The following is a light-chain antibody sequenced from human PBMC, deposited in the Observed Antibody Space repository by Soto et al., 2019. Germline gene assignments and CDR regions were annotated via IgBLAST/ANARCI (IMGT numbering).Light chain of an antibody. J-gene: IGLJ2*01. V-gene: IGLV2-11*01. Sequence: QSVLTQPRSVSGSPGQSVTISCTGTSNEVGGYNFVSWYQQHPGKVPKLFIYDVSRRPSGVPDRFSGSKSGNTASLTISGLQAEDEADYYCSSYAGSYTLVFGGGTKLTVL. CDR3: SSYAGSYTLV. CDR2: DVS. CDR1: SNEVGGYNF.